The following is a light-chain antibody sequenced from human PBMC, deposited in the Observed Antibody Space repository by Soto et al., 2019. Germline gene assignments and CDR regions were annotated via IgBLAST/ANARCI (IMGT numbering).Light chain of an antibody. CDR2: AAS. CDR1: QSISSY. J-gene: IGKJ2*01. V-gene: IGKV1-39*01. CDR3: QQSYSTLPYT. Sequence: DIQMTQSPSSLSASVGDRVTITCRASQSISSYGNWYQQKPGKAPKLLIYAASSLQSGVPSRFSGSVSGTDFTLTISSLQPEDFETYYCQQSYSTLPYTFGQGTKLEIK.